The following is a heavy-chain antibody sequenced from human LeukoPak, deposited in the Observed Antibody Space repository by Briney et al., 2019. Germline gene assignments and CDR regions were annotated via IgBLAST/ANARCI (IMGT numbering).Heavy chain of an antibody. CDR3: ARGRAVADPFDY. V-gene: IGHV3-13*01. D-gene: IGHD6-19*01. CDR1: GFTFSSYD. J-gene: IGHJ4*02. Sequence: PGGSLRLSCAASGFTFSSYDMHWVRQATGKGLEWVSAIGTAGDTYYPGSVKGRFTISRENAKNSLYLQMNSLRAGDTAVYYCARGRAVADPFDYWGQGTLVTVSS. CDR2: IGTAGDT.